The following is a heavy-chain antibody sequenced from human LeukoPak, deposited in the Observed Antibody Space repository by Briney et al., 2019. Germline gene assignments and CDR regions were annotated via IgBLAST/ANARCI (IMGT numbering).Heavy chain of an antibody. V-gene: IGHV3-72*01. CDR3: AKDQDRRYGDNWFDP. CDR2: TRNKTKSYST. CDR1: GFTFSDYW. D-gene: IGHD1-1*01. J-gene: IGHJ5*02. Sequence: GGSLRLSCAASGFTFSDYWMTWVRQAPGKGLEWVGRTRNKTKSYSTEYAASVKGRFTISRDDSKNSLYLQMNSLRAEDTAVYYCAKDQDRRYGDNWFDPWGQGTLVTVSS.